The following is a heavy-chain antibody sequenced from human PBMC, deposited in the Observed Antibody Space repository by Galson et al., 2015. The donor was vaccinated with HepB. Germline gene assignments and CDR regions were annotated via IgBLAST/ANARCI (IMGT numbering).Heavy chain of an antibody. CDR3: VRDPLVTTAITPVSFGFDI. J-gene: IGHJ3*02. D-gene: IGHD4-23*01. CDR2: IGISGGNT. Sequence: SLRLSCAASGFTFSNAVMSWVRQAPGKGLEWVSAIGISGGNTYYADSVKGRFTISRDHHKNSLYLEMNGLKNEDTAVYYCVRDPLVTTAITPVSFGFDIWGQGTVVTVSA. CDR1: GFTFSNAV. V-gene: IGHV3-23*01.